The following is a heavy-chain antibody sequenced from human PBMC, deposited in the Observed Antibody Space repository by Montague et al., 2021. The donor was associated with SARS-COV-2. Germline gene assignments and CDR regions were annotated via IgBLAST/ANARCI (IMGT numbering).Heavy chain of an antibody. CDR1: GGSFSAYY. CDR2: INHSGTT. V-gene: IGHV4-34*01. D-gene: IGHD1-7*01. CDR3: SRTYRGTFDF. Sequence: SETLSLTCAVYGGSFSAYYWSWIRQPPGRGLEWIGEINHSGTTNYKSSLESRLSMSVDTSKNQFSLNLSSVTAADTAVYFCSRTYRGTFDFWGQGILVTVSS. J-gene: IGHJ4*02.